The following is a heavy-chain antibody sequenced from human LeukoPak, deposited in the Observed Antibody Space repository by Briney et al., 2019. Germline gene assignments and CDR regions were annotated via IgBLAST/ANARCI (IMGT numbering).Heavy chain of an antibody. CDR3: ARVLIEYSSSVAFDI. CDR2: IKQDGSEK. J-gene: IGHJ3*02. V-gene: IGHV3-7*01. CDR1: GFTFSSYW. D-gene: IGHD6-6*01. Sequence: GGSLRLSCAASGFTFSSYWMSWVRQAPGKGLEWVANIKQDGSEKYYVDSVKGRFTISRDNAKNSLYLQMHSLRAEDTAVYYCARVLIEYSSSVAFDIWGQGTMVTVSS.